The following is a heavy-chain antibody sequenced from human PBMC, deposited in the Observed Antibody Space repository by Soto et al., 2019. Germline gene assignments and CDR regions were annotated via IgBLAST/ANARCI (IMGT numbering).Heavy chain of an antibody. CDR1: GFTFSSYA. V-gene: IGHV3-23*01. Sequence: GGSLRLSCAASGFTFSSYAMSWVRQAPGKGLEWVSAISGSGGSTYYADSVKGRFTISRDNSKNTLYLQMNSLRAEDTAVYYCAKRTRYYDSSGYQYYFDYWGQGTLVTVSS. J-gene: IGHJ4*02. D-gene: IGHD3-22*01. CDR3: AKRTRYYDSSGYQYYFDY. CDR2: ISGSGGST.